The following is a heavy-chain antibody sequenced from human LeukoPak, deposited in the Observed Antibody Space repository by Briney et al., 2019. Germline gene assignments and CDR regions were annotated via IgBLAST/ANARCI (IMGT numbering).Heavy chain of an antibody. CDR3: ARERGGHYYGSGRSLDY. Sequence: SETLSLICTVSGGSISSSGYYWGWIRQPPGKGLEWIGSMYYSGSTYYNPSLKSRVTISVDTSKNHFSLKLSSVTAADTAVYYCARERGGHYYGSGRSLDYWGQGTLVTVSS. CDR2: MYYSGST. J-gene: IGHJ4*02. CDR1: GGSISSSGYY. V-gene: IGHV4-39*02. D-gene: IGHD3-10*01.